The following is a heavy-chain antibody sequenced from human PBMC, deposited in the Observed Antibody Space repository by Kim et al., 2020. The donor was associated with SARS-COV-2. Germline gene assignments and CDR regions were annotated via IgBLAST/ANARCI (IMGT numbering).Heavy chain of an antibody. Sequence: SVKVSCKASGGTFNSYAISWVRQAPGQGLEWMGGIIPIFGTANYAQKFQGRVTITADESTSTAYMELSSLRSEDTAVYYCARQSSNYDFWSGYHYYFDYWGQGTLVTVSS. V-gene: IGHV1-69*13. D-gene: IGHD3-3*01. CDR3: ARQSSNYDFWSGYHYYFDY. CDR2: IIPIFGTA. J-gene: IGHJ4*02. CDR1: GGTFNSYA.